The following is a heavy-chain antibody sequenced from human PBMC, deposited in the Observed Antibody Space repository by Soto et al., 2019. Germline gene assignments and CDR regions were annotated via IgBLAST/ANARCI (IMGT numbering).Heavy chain of an antibody. J-gene: IGHJ4*02. V-gene: IGHV2-5*02. D-gene: IGHD3-10*01. Sequence: QITLKESGPPLVKPTQTLTLTCTFPGFSLTTSGVGVNWIRQPPGKALEWLAIIFWDDDRRHSPSLKSRLTIPQDPSTNRVVLTMTNMDPVDTATYDCARSGAAFGEISYWAYWGQGTLVPVSS. CDR2: IFWDDDR. CDR3: ARSGAAFGEISYWAY. CDR1: GFSLTTSGVG.